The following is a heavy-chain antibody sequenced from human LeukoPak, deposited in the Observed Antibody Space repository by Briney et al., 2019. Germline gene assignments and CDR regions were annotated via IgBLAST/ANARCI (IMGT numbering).Heavy chain of an antibody. V-gene: IGHV1-8*01. CDR3: ARGGSSWYQYYYYYVDV. D-gene: IGHD6-13*01. Sequence: ASVKVSCKASGYTFTSYDINWVRQATGQGLEWMGWMNPNSGNTGYAQKFQGRVTMTRNTSISTAYMELSSLRSEDTAVYYCARGGSSWYQYYYYYVDVWGKGTTVTVSS. CDR2: MNPNSGNT. J-gene: IGHJ6*03. CDR1: GYTFTSYD.